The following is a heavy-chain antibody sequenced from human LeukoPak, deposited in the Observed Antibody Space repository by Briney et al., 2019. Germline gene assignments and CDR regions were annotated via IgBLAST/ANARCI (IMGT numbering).Heavy chain of an antibody. D-gene: IGHD4-11*01. CDR2: TYYRSKWHN. J-gene: IGHJ4*02. Sequence: SQTLSLTCAVSGDSVSSSSTVWNWIRQSPSRGLEWLGRTYYRSKWHNEYAESVKSRISITSDTSKNQFSLQLNSVTPEDTAEYFCAGTTDSSSFLAFWGQGTLVTVSS. CDR1: GDSVSSSSTV. V-gene: IGHV6-1*01. CDR3: AGTTDSSSFLAF.